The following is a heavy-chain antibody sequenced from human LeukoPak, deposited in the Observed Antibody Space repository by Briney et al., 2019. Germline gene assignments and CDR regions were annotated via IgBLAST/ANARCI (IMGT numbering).Heavy chain of an antibody. Sequence: GASVKVSCKASGGTFSSYDISWVRQAPGQGLEWMGGIIPIFGTANYAQKFQGRVTITTDESTSTAYMELGSLRSEDTAVYYCAGRRCGGDCYSGYYYYMDVWGKGTTVTVSS. CDR3: AGRRCGGDCYSGYYYYMDV. CDR1: GGTFSSYD. CDR2: IIPIFGTA. V-gene: IGHV1-69*05. J-gene: IGHJ6*03. D-gene: IGHD2-21*02.